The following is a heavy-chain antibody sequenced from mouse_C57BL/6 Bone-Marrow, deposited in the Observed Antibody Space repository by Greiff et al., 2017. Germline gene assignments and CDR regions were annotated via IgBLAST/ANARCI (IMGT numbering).Heavy chain of an antibody. CDR2: ISSGSSTI. Sequence: EVKVEESGGGLVKPGGSLKLSCAASGFTFSDYGMHWVRQAPEKGLEWVAYISSGSSTIYYADTVKGRFTISRDNAKNTLFLQMTSLRSEDTAMYYCARGDGYYSYFDYWGQGTTLTVSS. D-gene: IGHD2-3*01. V-gene: IGHV5-17*01. J-gene: IGHJ2*01. CDR3: ARGDGYYSYFDY. CDR1: GFTFSDYG.